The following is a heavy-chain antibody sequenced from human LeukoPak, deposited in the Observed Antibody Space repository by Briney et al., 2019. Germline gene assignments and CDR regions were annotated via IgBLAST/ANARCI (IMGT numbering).Heavy chain of an antibody. J-gene: IGHJ4*02. CDR3: ALYDGTYGYFDY. D-gene: IGHD1-26*01. CDR1: GYSISSNSW. Sequence: MASDTLSLTCAVSGYSISSNSWWGWIRQPPGKGLEWIGYIYYSGTTYYNSSLKSRVTMSVDTSKNQSSLKLNSVTAVDTAVYYCALYDGTYGYFDYWGQGSLVTVSS. CDR2: IYYSGTT. V-gene: IGHV4-28*01.